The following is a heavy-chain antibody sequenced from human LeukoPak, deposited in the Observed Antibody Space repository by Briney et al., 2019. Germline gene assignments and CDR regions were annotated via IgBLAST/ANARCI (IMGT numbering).Heavy chain of an antibody. D-gene: IGHD5-12*01. J-gene: IGHJ4*02. CDR2: INAGNGNT. Sequence: ASVKVSCKASGYTFTSYAMHWVRQAPVQRLEWMGWINAGNGNTKYSQKFQGRVTITRDTSASTAYMELSSLRSEDTAVYHCASGGDIVATEMNYWGQGTLVTVSS. V-gene: IGHV1-3*01. CDR3: ASGGDIVATEMNY. CDR1: GYTFTSYA.